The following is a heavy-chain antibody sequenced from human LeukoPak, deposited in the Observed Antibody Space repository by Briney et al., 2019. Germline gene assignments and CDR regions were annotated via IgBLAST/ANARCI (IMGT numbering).Heavy chain of an antibody. D-gene: IGHD3-3*01. Sequence: GGSLRLSCAASGFTFSNVWMSWVRQAPGKGLEWVGRIKTKTAGGTTDYAAPVKGRFTISRNDSKNMVYLQMNSLKIEDTAVYYCTTDFWSGYFGSWGQGTLVPVSS. V-gene: IGHV3-15*01. CDR1: GFTFSNVW. CDR3: TTDFWSGYFGS. CDR2: IKTKTAGGTT. J-gene: IGHJ5*01.